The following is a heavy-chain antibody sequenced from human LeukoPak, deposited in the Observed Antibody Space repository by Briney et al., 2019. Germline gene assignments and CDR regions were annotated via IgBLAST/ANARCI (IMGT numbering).Heavy chain of an antibody. V-gene: IGHV3-23*01. CDR3: AKIAGGIQDY. CDR1: GFTFSTYA. D-gene: IGHD3-16*01. J-gene: IGHJ4*02. CDR2: TSFNGGTT. Sequence: GGSLRLSCAASGFTFSTYAMSWVRQAPGKGLQWVSSTSFNGGTTYYADYVKGRFTMSRGNSKNTLYLQMNGLRAEDTAEYYCAKIAGGIQDYWGQGTLVTVSS.